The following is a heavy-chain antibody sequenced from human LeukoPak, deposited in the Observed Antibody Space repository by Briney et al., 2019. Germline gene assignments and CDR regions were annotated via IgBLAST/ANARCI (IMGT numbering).Heavy chain of an antibody. CDR2: ISSSGSTI. CDR3: ASPYGSWNPHIFSS. D-gene: IGHD1-26*01. V-gene: IGHV3-11*04. Sequence: PGGSLRLSCAASGFTFSDYYMSWIRQAPGKGLEWVSYISSSGSTIYYADSVMGRFTISRDNAKNSLYLQINSLRAEDTAVYYCASPYGSWNPHIFSSWGQGTLVTVSS. CDR1: GFTFSDYY. J-gene: IGHJ4*02.